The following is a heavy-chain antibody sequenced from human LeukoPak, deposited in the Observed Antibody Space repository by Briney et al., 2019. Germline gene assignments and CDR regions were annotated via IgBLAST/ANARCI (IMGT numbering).Heavy chain of an antibody. D-gene: IGHD3-10*01. CDR3: ARMVGLVSDY. J-gene: IGHJ4*02. CDR1: GDSFSSNSAA. CDR2: TYYRSKWYS. V-gene: IGHV6-1*01. Sequence: SQTLSLTCAISGDSFSSNSAAWNWIRQSPSRGLEWLGRTYYRSKWYSYYAPSVKSRITINPDTSKNQFSLQLKSVTPEDTAAYYCARMVGLVSDYWGQGTLVTVSS.